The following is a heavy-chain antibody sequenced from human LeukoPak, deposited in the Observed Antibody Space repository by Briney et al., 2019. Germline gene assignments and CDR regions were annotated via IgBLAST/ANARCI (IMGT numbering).Heavy chain of an antibody. J-gene: IGHJ4*02. CDR3: AKGYLY. V-gene: IGHV3-30*04. Sequence: PGGSLRLSCAASGFTFSSYAMHWVRQAPGKGLEWVAVISYDGSNKYYADSVKGRFTISRDNSKNTLYLQMNSLRAEDTAVYYCAKGYLYWGQGTLVTVSS. CDR2: ISYDGSNK. CDR1: GFTFSSYA. D-gene: IGHD1-1*01.